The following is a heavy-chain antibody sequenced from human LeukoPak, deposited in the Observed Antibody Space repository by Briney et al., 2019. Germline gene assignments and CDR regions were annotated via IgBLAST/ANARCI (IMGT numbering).Heavy chain of an antibody. CDR3: ARGDVYSGYDFLDY. CDR1: GFTFSSYA. V-gene: IGHV3-23*01. CDR2: ISGSGGST. J-gene: IGHJ4*02. Sequence: GGSLRLSCAASGFTFSSYAMSWVRQAPGKGLEWVSAISGSGGSTYYAGSVKGRFTISRDNSKNTLYLQMNSLRAEDMAVYYCARGDVYSGYDFLDYWGQGTLVTVSS. D-gene: IGHD5-12*01.